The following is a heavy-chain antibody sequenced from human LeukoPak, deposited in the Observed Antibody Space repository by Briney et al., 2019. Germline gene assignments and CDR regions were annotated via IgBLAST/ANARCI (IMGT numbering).Heavy chain of an antibody. Sequence: LSLTCTVSGYSISSGYYWGWIRQPPGKGLEWIGSIYHSGSTYYNPSLKSRVTIPVDTSKNQFSLKLSSVTAADTAVYYCARVDAAGYYYYYYYMDVWGKGTTVTVSS. D-gene: IGHD2-15*01. CDR3: ARVDAAGYYYYYYYMDV. J-gene: IGHJ6*03. CDR2: IYHSGST. CDR1: GYSISSGYY. V-gene: IGHV4-38-2*02.